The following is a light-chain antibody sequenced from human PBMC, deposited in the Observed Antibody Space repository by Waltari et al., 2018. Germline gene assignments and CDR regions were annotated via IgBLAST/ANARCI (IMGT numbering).Light chain of an antibody. CDR2: KAS. Sequence: DIQMTQSPSTLSASVGDRVTITCRSSQSISNWLAWYQQKPGKAPKLLIYKASSLESGVPSRFSGSGTGTEFTLTISSLQPDDFATYYCQQFNARVTFGPGTKVEIK. V-gene: IGKV1-5*03. CDR1: QSISNW. J-gene: IGKJ3*01. CDR3: QQFNARVT.